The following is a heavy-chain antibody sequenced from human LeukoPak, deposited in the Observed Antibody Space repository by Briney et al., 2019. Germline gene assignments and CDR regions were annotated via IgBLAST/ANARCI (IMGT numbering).Heavy chain of an antibody. CDR2: ITPHDGT. J-gene: IGHJ4*02. CDR3: VRDSPSSELDMDY. D-gene: IGHD6-13*01. Sequence: ASVKVSCKASRYTFTDYYMHWVRQAPGQGLEGMGWITPHDGTNYAQKFQGRITITRDTSISTVYLELSRLRSDDTAVYYCVRDSPSSELDMDYWGQGSLVTVSS. CDR1: RYTFTDYY. V-gene: IGHV1-2*02.